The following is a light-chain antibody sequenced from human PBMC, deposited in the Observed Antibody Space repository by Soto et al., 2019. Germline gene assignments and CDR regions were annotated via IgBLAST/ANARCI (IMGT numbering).Light chain of an antibody. V-gene: IGLV2-14*01. CDR3: SSYTSSSTDVV. Sequence: QSVLTQPASVSASPGQSITISCTGTSSDVGGYNYVSWYQQHPGKAPKLMIYEVSNRPSAVSNRFSGSKSGNTASLTISGLQAEDEADYYCSSYTSSSTDVVFGGGTKVTVL. CDR2: EVS. J-gene: IGLJ2*01. CDR1: SSDVGGYNY.